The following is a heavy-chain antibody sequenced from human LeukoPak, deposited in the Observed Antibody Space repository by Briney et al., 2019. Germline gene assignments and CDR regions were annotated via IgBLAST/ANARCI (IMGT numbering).Heavy chain of an antibody. V-gene: IGHV3-74*01. Sequence: GGSLRLSCAASGFTFSSYWMHWVRQAPGKGLVWVSRIKSDGSSTSYADSVKGRFTISRDNAKNTLYLQMNSLRAEDTAVYYCAKVREYGYSYGGFDYWGQGTLVTVSS. CDR2: IKSDGSST. CDR1: GFTFSSYW. CDR3: AKVREYGYSYGGFDY. J-gene: IGHJ4*02. D-gene: IGHD5-18*01.